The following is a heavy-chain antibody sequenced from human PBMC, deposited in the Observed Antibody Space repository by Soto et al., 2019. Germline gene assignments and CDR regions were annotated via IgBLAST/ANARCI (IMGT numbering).Heavy chain of an antibody. V-gene: IGHV3-33*01. Sequence: XGSLRLSCAASGFSFSTSGMHCVRQAPGKGLEWVAVIWYDSSNKYYEDSVKGRFTISRDNSKNTLYLQMNSLRAEDTAVYYCARAHALRYFDSPRYSGLGVWGPGTPVTVSS. CDR1: GFSFSTSG. CDR2: IWYDSSNK. CDR3: ARAHALRYFDSPRYSGLGV. J-gene: IGHJ6*02. D-gene: IGHD3-9*01.